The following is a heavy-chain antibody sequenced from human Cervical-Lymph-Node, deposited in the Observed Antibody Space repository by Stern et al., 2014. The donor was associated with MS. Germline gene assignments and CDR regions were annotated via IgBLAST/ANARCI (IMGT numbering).Heavy chain of an antibody. CDR2: IIPIFGTA. CDR3: ARSHRAYYFDY. J-gene: IGHJ4*02. CDR1: GGTFSRYA. Sequence: VQLVQSGAEVKKPGSSGKVSCKASGGTFSRYAISWVRQAPGQGLEWMGGIIPIFGTANYAQKLQGRVTITADESTSTAYMELSSLRSEDTAVYYCARSHRAYYFDYWGQGTLVTVSS. V-gene: IGHV1-69*01.